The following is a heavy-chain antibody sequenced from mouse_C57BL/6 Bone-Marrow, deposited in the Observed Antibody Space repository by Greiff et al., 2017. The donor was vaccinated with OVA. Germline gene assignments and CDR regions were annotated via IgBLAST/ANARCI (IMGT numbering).Heavy chain of an antibody. Sequence: VQLQQSGPGLVQPSQSLSITCTVSGFSLTSYGVHWVRQSPGKGLEWLGVIWSGGSTDYNAAFISRLSISKDNSKSQVFFKMNSLQADDTAIYYCASPGSFAYWGQGTLVTVSA. V-gene: IGHV2-2*01. CDR1: GFSLTSYG. J-gene: IGHJ3*01. D-gene: IGHD4-1*01. CDR2: IWSGGST. CDR3: ASPGSFAY.